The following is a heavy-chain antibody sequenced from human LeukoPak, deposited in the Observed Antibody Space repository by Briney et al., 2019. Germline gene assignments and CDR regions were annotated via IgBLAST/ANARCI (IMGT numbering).Heavy chain of an antibody. J-gene: IGHJ1*01. D-gene: IGHD6-19*01. Sequence: GGSLRLSCAASGFTFSSYSMNWVRQAPGKGLEWVSAISGSGGSTYYADSVKGRFTISRDNSKNTLYLQMNSLRAEDTAVYYCAKDQRQWVEYFQHWGQGTLVTVSS. CDR2: ISGSGGST. CDR3: AKDQRQWVEYFQH. V-gene: IGHV3-23*01. CDR1: GFTFSSYS.